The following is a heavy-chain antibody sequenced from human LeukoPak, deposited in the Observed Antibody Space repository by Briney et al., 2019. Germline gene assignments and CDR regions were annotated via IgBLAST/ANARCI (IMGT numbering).Heavy chain of an antibody. J-gene: IGHJ3*02. V-gene: IGHV1-2*02. CDR1: GYTFTDYY. Sequence: ASVKVSCKASGYTFTDYYMHWVRKAPGQGLEWMGWINPNSGGTNYAQKFQGRVTMTRDTSISTAYMELSRLTSDDTAVYYCARIPGRITIFGVPRGAFDIWGQGTMVTVSS. CDR2: INPNSGGT. CDR3: ARIPGRITIFGVPRGAFDI. D-gene: IGHD3-3*01.